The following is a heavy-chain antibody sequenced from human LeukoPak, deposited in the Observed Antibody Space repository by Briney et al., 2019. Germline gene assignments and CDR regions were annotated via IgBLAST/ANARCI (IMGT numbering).Heavy chain of an antibody. CDR3: ASVYRSGSGWHFFDY. Sequence: PGGSLRLSCAASGFTFSSYGMHWVRQAPGKGLEWVAVISYDGSNKYYADSVKGRFTISRDNSKNTLYLQMNSLRAEDTAVYYCASVYRSGSGWHFFDYWGQGTLVTVSS. J-gene: IGHJ4*02. V-gene: IGHV3-30*03. CDR1: GFTFSSYG. CDR2: ISYDGSNK. D-gene: IGHD6-19*01.